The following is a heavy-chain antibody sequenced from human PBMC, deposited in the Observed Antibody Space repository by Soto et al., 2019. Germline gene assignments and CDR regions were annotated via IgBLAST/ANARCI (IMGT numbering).Heavy chain of an antibody. J-gene: IGHJ4*02. Sequence: SETLSLTCPVSGGSISSDSYYWGWIRQSPEKGLEWIASISYSGSTNYNPSLKSRLTISIDTSKNQFYLKLRSVTAADTAVYFCARGFSHWGQGTLVTVSS. V-gene: IGHV4-39*07. CDR3: ARGFSH. CDR2: ISYSGST. CDR1: GGSISSDSYY.